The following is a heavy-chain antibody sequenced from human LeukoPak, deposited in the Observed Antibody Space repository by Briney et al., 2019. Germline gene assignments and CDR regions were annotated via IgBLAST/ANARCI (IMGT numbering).Heavy chain of an antibody. V-gene: IGHV3-13*01. CDR2: IGSAGQT. D-gene: IGHD2-2*01. CDR3: VRACTSSRCYTPSGLDI. CDR1: GFAFSTYD. J-gene: IGHJ3*02. Sequence: GGSLRLSCAASGFAFSTYDMHWVRQVTGKGLEWVSVIGSAGQTHYAGSVKGRFDISRENGENALYLQMNSLRAGDTAVYYCVRACTSSRCYTPSGLDIWGQGTMVTVSS.